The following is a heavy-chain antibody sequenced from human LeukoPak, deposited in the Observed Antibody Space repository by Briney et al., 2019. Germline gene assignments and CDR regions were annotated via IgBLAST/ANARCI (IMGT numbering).Heavy chain of an antibody. V-gene: IGHV3-9*01. CDR1: GFTFDDYA. CDR3: AKDTGSGVYYYGMDV. Sequence: GGSLRLSCAASGFTFDDYAMHWVRQAPGKGLEWVSGISWNSVSIDYADSVKGRFTISRDNAKNSLYSQMSSLRAEDTAFYYCAKDTGSGVYYYGMDVWGQGTTVTVSS. D-gene: IGHD3-10*01. J-gene: IGHJ6*02. CDR2: ISWNSVSI.